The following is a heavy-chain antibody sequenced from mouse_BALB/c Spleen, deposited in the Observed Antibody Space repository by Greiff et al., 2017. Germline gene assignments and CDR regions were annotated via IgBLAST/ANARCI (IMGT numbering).Heavy chain of an antibody. CDR3: ARRGTYDYGAMDY. J-gene: IGHJ4*01. CDR1: GFSLSTSGMG. D-gene: IGHD2-4*01. V-gene: IGHV8-12*01. Sequence: QVTLKVSGPGILQPSQTLSLTCSFSGFSLSTSGMGVSWIRQPSGKGLEWLAHIYWDDDKRYNPSLKSRLTISKDTSSNQVFLKITSVDTADTATYYCARRGTYDYGAMDYWGQGTSVTVSS. CDR2: IYWDDDK.